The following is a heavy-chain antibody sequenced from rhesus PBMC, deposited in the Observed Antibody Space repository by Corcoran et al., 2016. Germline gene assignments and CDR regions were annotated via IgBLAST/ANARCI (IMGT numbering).Heavy chain of an antibody. Sequence: QVQLVQSGAEVKKPGTSVKLSCKASNYTCTSYYIHWVRQASGQVLEWMGWINPSNGNTVYAQKFQGRVTMARDTSTTTAYMELNSLRSEDTAVYYCARAVSITAAGTGYWGQGVLVTVSS. CDR3: ARAVSITAAGTGY. CDR1: NYTCTSYY. V-gene: IGHV1-200*01. J-gene: IGHJ4*01. CDR2: INPSNGNT. D-gene: IGHD6-25*01.